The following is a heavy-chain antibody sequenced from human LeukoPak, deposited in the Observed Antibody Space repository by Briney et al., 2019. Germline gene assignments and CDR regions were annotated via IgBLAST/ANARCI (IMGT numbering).Heavy chain of an antibody. CDR3: ARGGGYNP. V-gene: IGHV3-48*03. CDR1: GFTFSSYE. J-gene: IGHJ4*02. Sequence: GGSLRLSCAASGFTFSSYEMNWVRQAPGKGLEWVSYISSSDSTIYYADSVKGRFTISRDNAKNSLYLQMNSLRAEDTAVYYCARGGGYNPWGQGTLVTASS. D-gene: IGHD5-24*01. CDR2: ISSSDSTI.